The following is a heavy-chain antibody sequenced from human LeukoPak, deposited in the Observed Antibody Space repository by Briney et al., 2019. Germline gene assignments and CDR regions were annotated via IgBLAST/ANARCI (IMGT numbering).Heavy chain of an antibody. CDR2: IKGKIDGGTT. V-gene: IGHV3-15*01. J-gene: IGHJ4*02. Sequence: GGSLRLSCAASGITFINAWMSWVRQAPGKGLEWVGRIKGKIDGGTTDHAAPVKGRFTISRDDSKNTLYLQMNSLKTEDTAVYYCTIVGLWGDFGGENYWGQGTLVTVSS. D-gene: IGHD3-16*01. CDR3: TIVGLWGDFGGENY. CDR1: GITFINAW.